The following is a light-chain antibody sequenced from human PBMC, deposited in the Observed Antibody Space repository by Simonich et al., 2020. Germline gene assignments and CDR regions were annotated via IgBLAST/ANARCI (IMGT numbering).Light chain of an antibody. CDR2: DAS. J-gene: IGKJ5*01. CDR1: QGISSA. V-gene: IGKV1-13*02. Sequence: AIQLTQSPSSLSASVGDRVTITCRASQGISSALAWYQQKPGKAPKLLIYDASSLESGVPSRFSGSGSGTYFTLTISSLQPEDFATYYCQQFNSYSLITFGQGTRLEIK. CDR3: QQFNSYSLIT.